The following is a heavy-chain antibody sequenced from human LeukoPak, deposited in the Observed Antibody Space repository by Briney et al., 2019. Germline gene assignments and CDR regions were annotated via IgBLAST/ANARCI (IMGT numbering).Heavy chain of an antibody. Sequence: GGSMRLSCAASGFIFTDYWMHWVRQAPGKGLEWVSYISSSSSTIYYADSVKGRFTISRDNAKNSLYLQMNSLRAEDTAVYYCARDQRWTYYYGSGSQSDFDYWGQGTLVTVSS. D-gene: IGHD3-10*01. J-gene: IGHJ4*02. CDR2: ISSSSSTI. V-gene: IGHV3-48*01. CDR1: GFIFTDYW. CDR3: ARDQRWTYYYGSGSQSDFDY.